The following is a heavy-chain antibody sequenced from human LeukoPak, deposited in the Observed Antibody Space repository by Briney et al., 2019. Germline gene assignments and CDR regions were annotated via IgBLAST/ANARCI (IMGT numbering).Heavy chain of an antibody. CDR3: AHRVRGYSYGYWPYYFDY. D-gene: IGHD5-18*01. J-gene: IGHJ4*02. CDR2: IYWYDDK. V-gene: IGHV2-5*01. Sequence: SGPTLVKPTQTLTLTCTFSGFSLSTSGVGVGWIRQPPGKALEWLALIYWYDDKRYSPSLKSRLTITKDTSKNQVVLTMTNMDPVDTATYYCAHRVRGYSYGYWPYYFDYWGQGTLVTVSS. CDR1: GFSLSTSGVG.